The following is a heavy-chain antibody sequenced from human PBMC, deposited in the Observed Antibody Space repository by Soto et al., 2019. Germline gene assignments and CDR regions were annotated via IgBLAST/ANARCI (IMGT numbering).Heavy chain of an antibody. CDR1: GFSFSSYT. D-gene: IGHD2-15*01. V-gene: IGHV3-21*06. CDR2: ITNRGSHT. CDR3: ARAHEVAWFDS. Sequence: PGGSLRLSCTASGFSFSSYTMNWVRQAPGKGLQWVSSITNRGSHTYSADSVKGRFTISRDNDKNTLYLQMNNLRAEDTATYYCARAHEVAWFDSWGLGTLVTVSS. J-gene: IGHJ5*01.